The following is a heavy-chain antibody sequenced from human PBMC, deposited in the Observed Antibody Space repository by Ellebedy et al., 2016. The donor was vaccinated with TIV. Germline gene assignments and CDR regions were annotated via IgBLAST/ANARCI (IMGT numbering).Heavy chain of an antibody. V-gene: IGHV3-23*01. D-gene: IGHD6-6*01. CDR2: ISGSGGST. J-gene: IGHJ4*02. Sequence: GGSLRLSXAASGFTFSSYSMNWVRQAPGKGLEWVSAISGSGGSTYYADSVKGRFTISRDNSKNTLYLQMNSLRAEDTAVYYCAKGRSSSGDFDYWGQGTLVTVSS. CDR3: AKGRSSSGDFDY. CDR1: GFTFSSYS.